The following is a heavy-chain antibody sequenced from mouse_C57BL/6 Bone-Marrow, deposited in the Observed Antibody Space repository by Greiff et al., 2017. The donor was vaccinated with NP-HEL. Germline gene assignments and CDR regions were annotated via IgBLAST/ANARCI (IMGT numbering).Heavy chain of an antibody. V-gene: IGHV7-3*01. J-gene: IGHJ2*01. Sequence: EVNVVESGGGLVQPGGSLSLSCAASGFTFTDYYMSWVRQPPGKALEWLGFIRNKANGYTTEYSASVKGRFTISRDNSQSILYLQMNALRAEDSATYYCARRPHYYGSSLDYWGQGTTLTVSS. CDR2: IRNKANGYTT. CDR1: GFTFTDYY. CDR3: ARRPHYYGSSLDY. D-gene: IGHD1-1*01.